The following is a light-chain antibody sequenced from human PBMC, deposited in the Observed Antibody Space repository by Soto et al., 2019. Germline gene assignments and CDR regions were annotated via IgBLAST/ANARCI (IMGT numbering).Light chain of an antibody. V-gene: IGKV1-39*01. Sequence: DIQMTQSPSSLSASVGDRVTITCRASQSISSYLNWYQQKPGKAPKLLIYAASSLQSGVPSRFSGSGSGTEFTLTISSLQPEDFATYSCQQLNSYPLTFGGGTTVDIK. CDR1: QSISSY. J-gene: IGKJ4*01. CDR2: AAS. CDR3: QQLNSYPLT.